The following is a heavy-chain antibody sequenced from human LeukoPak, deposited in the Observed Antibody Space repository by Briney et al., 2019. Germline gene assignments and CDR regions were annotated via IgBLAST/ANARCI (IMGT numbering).Heavy chain of an antibody. D-gene: IGHD3-10*01. Sequence: SQTLSLTCTVSGGAISSGDYYWSWIRQPPGKGLEWIGYIYYSGSTYYNPSLKSRVTISVDTSKNQFSLKLSSVTAADTAVYYCARVRHVGRGVADAFDIWGQGTMVTVSS. V-gene: IGHV4-30-4*01. CDR3: ARVRHVGRGVADAFDI. J-gene: IGHJ3*02. CDR1: GGAISSGDYY. CDR2: IYYSGST.